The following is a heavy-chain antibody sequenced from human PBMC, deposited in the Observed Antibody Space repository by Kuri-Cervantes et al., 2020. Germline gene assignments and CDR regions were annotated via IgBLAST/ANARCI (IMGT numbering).Heavy chain of an antibody. D-gene: IGHD3-10*01. CDR1: GFTFSSYS. J-gene: IGHJ4*02. V-gene: IGHV3-48*01. CDR2: ISSSSSTI. Sequence: GGSLRLSCAASGFTFSSYSMNWVRQAPGKGLEWVSYISSSSSTIYYADSVKGRFTISRDNSKNTLYLQMNSLRAEDTAVYYCSGGSGSYRGTGDYWGQGTLVTVSS. CDR3: SGGSGSYRGTGDY.